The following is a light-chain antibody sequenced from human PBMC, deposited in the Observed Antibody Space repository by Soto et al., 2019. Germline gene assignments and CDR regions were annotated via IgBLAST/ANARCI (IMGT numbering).Light chain of an antibody. Sequence: QAVLTQSSSASASLGSSVKLTCTLSSGHSSSIIAWHQQQPGKAPRFLMKLEGSGSYSKGSGVPDRFSGSSSGADRCLTISNLQSDDEADYYCETWDSNTRVFGGGTKLTVL. J-gene: IGLJ3*02. CDR3: ETWDSNTRV. CDR2: LEGSGSY. CDR1: SGHSSSI. V-gene: IGLV4-60*03.